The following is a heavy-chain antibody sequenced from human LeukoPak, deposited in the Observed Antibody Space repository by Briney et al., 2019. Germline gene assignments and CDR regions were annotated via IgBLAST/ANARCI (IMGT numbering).Heavy chain of an antibody. D-gene: IGHD3-10*01. CDR3: AKIISGSTLYYYGMDV. CDR1: GFPFSSYA. Sequence: PGGSLRLSCSASGFPFSSYAMHWVRQAPGKGLEYVSAISNSGGSTYYADSVKGRFTISRDNSKNTLHLQMNSLRAEDTAVYYCAKIISGSTLYYYGMDVWGQGTTVTVSS. J-gene: IGHJ6*02. V-gene: IGHV3-64*04. CDR2: ISNSGGST.